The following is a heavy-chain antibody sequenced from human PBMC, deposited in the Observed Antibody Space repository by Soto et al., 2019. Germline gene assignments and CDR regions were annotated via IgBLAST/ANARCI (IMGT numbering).Heavy chain of an antibody. CDR1: GFIFSNYA. CDR3: AKDRPFGSSWYH. J-gene: IGHJ5*02. D-gene: IGHD6-13*01. CDR2: MSGSGGST. V-gene: IGHV3-23*01. Sequence: GGSLRLSCAASGFIFSNYAMSWVRQAPGKGLEWVSIMSGSGGSTYYADSVKGRFTISRDNSKNTLYLKMDSLSVEVTSIYYCAKDRPFGSSWYHWGQGTLVTVSS.